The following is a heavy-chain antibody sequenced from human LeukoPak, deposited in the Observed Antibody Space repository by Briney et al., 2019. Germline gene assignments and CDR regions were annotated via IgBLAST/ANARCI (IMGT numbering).Heavy chain of an antibody. V-gene: IGHV4-34*01. D-gene: IGHD3-3*01. CDR3: ARDFRTSDFWSGQYYYYYGMDV. CDR2: INHSGST. J-gene: IGHJ6*02. CDR1: GGSFSGYY. Sequence: SETLSLTCAVYGGSFSGYYWSWIRQPPGKGLEWIGEINHSGSTNYNPSLKSRVTISVDTSKNQFSLKLSSVTAADTAVYYCARDFRTSDFWSGQYYYYYGMDVWGQGTTVTVSS.